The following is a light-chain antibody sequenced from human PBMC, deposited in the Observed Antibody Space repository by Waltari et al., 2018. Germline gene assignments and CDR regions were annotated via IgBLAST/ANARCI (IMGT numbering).Light chain of an antibody. J-gene: IGKJ1*01. Sequence: DIVMTQSPATLSVSPGERATLSCRASQSIGSNLAWYQHNPGQAPSFLIYGASTRATGIPARFSGSGSGTEFTLTISSLQSADFAVYYCQQYNNWPPWTFGQGTKVEIK. CDR3: QQYNNWPPWT. CDR2: GAS. V-gene: IGKV3-15*01. CDR1: QSIGSN.